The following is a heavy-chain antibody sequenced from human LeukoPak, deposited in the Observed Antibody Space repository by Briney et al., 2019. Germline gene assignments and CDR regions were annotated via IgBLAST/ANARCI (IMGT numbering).Heavy chain of an antibody. CDR1: GYSFTTFY. Sequence: GASVKVSCKASGYSFTTFYSHWVRQAPGQGLEWMGVINPSSGSPTYAQKFQGRVTMTRDTSTSTVYMELSSLRSEDTAVFYCARAKDSNGYHDAFDIWGRGTMVTVSS. CDR2: INPSSGSP. V-gene: IGHV1-46*01. J-gene: IGHJ3*02. D-gene: IGHD5-18*01. CDR3: ARAKDSNGYHDAFDI.